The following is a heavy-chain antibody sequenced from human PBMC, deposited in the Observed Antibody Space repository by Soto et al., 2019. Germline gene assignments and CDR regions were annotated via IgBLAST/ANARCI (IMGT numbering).Heavy chain of an antibody. CDR2: ISSTGNTI. CDR1: GFTFGSHG. Sequence: VQLVESGGGLVQPGGSLRLSCAASGFTFGSHGMNWVRQAPGKGLEWVAHISSTGNTIYYADSVKGRFTISRDNAKNTLYLHMSSLRDEDTALYHCASVVDYWGQGTLVIVSA. V-gene: IGHV3-48*02. J-gene: IGHJ4*02. CDR3: ASVVDY.